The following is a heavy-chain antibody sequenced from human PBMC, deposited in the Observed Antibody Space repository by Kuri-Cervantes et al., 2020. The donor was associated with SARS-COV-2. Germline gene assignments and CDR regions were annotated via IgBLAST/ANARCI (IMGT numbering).Heavy chain of an antibody. Sequence: GGSLRLSCAASGFIFSDSYISWVRQAPGEGLEWVSYISSSSSYSYYADSVKGRFTISRDNAKNSLYLQMNSLRAEDTAXXYCARHYGXXSYSFMHVWGKGTPVTVSS. V-gene: IGHV3-11*06. D-gene: IGHD3-10*01. CDR2: ISSSSSYS. CDR3: ARHYGXXSYSFMHV. CDR1: GFIFSDSY. J-gene: IGHJ6*03.